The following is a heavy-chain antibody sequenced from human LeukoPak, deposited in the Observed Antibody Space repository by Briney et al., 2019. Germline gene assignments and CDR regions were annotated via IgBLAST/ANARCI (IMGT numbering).Heavy chain of an antibody. CDR2: IIPIFGTA. V-gene: IGHV1-69*13. J-gene: IGHJ4*02. Sequence: SVKVSCKASGGTFSSYAISWVRQAPGQGLEWMGGIIPIFGTANYAQKFQGRVTITADESTSTAYMELSSLRSEDTAVYYCAASWAGLGYSYLDYWGQGTLVTVSS. D-gene: IGHD5-18*01. CDR1: GGTFSSYA. CDR3: AASWAGLGYSYLDY.